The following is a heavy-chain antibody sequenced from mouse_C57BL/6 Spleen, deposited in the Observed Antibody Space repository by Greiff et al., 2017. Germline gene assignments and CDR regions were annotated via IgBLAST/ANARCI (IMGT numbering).Heavy chain of an antibody. V-gene: IGHV1-81*01. Sequence: QVQLQESGAELARPGASVKLSCKASGYTFTSYGIRWVKQRTGQGLEWIGEIYPRSGNTYYNEKVKGKATLTSDKSSSTAYMELRSLTSVDSAVYFCARSGGNTFFDYWGQGTTLTVSS. CDR1: GYTFTSYG. J-gene: IGHJ2*01. D-gene: IGHD2-1*01. CDR3: ARSGGNTFFDY. CDR2: IYPRSGNT.